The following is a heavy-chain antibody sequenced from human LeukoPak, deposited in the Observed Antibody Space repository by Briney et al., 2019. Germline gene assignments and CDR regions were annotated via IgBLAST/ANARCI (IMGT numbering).Heavy chain of an antibody. J-gene: IGHJ4*02. CDR1: GYTFTDYY. Sequence: GASVKLSCKASGYTFTDYYMHWVRQAPGQGLEWMGWISAYNGDTDYAQNLQGRVTMTTDTSTSTAYMELRSLRSDDTAVYYCATGWSGYFASLDYWGQGTLVTVAS. D-gene: IGHD3-3*01. CDR3: ATGWSGYFASLDY. V-gene: IGHV1-18*04. CDR2: ISAYNGDT.